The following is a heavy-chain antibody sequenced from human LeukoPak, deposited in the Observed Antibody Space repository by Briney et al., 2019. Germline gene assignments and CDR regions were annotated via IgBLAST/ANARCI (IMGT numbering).Heavy chain of an antibody. Sequence: GGSLGLSCAASGFTFSSYGMHWVRQAPGKGLEWVAVISYDGSNKYYADSVKGRFTISRDNSKNTLYLQMNSLRAEDTAVYYCAREVVTDFDYWGQGTLVTVSS. CDR1: GFTFSSYG. D-gene: IGHD3-22*01. J-gene: IGHJ4*02. CDR2: ISYDGSNK. V-gene: IGHV3-30*03. CDR3: AREVVTDFDY.